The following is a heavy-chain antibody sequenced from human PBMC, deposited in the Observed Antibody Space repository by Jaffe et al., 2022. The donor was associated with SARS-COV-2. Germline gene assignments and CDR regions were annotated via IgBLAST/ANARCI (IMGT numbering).Heavy chain of an antibody. J-gene: IGHJ4*02. Sequence: QVQLQESGPGLVKPSETLSLTCTVSGGSISSYFWSWIRQPAGKGLEWIGRIYTNENTNYNPSLKSRVTLSVDTSKNQFSLKLSSVTAADTAVYYCARETTSVGSPYYFDYWGQGTLVTVSS. V-gene: IGHV4-4*07. CDR1: GGSISSYF. D-gene: IGHD1-26*01. CDR2: IYTNENT. CDR3: ARETTSVGSPYYFDY.